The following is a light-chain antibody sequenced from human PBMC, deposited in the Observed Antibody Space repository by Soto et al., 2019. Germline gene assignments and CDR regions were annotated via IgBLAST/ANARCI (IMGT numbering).Light chain of an antibody. CDR1: SSDVGVYDF. CDR2: DVN. V-gene: IGLV2-14*03. Sequence: ALTPPASVSGSPGQSITISCAGTSSDVGVYDFVSWYQQHPGKAPKLLIYDVNNRPAGISNRFSGSKSGNTASLTISGLQAEDEADYYCSSYTTSTTRVFGGGTKLTVL. CDR3: SSYTTSTTRV. J-gene: IGLJ2*01.